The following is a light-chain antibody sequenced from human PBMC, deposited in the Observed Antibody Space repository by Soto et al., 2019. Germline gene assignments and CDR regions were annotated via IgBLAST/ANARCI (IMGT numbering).Light chain of an antibody. CDR2: DTS. CDR1: TGAVTSGHY. V-gene: IGLV7-46*01. Sequence: QALVTQEPSLTVSPGGTVTLTCGSSTGAVTSGHYPYWFQQKPGQAPRTLIYDTSNKHSWTPARFSGSLLGGKAALTLSGAQPEDEAEYYCLLSYSSAHYVFGTGTKVTVL. CDR3: LLSYSSAHYV. J-gene: IGLJ1*01.